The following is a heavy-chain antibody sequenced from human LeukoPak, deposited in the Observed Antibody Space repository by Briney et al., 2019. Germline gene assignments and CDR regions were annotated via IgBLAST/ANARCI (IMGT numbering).Heavy chain of an antibody. J-gene: IGHJ3*02. V-gene: IGHV1-46*01. CDR2: INPSGGST. D-gene: IGHD4-17*01. Sequence: ASVKVSCKASGYTFTSYGISWVRQAPGQGLEWMGIINPSGGSTSYAQKFQGRVTITADKSTSTAYMELSSLRSEDTAVYYCARTTTVTWGAFDIWGQGTMVTVSS. CDR3: ARTTTVTWGAFDI. CDR1: GYTFTSYG.